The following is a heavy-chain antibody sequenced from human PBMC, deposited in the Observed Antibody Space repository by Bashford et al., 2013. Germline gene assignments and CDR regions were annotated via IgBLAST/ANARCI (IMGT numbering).Heavy chain of an antibody. J-gene: IGHJ4*02. Sequence: LLYSSETLSLTCAVSGGSISSGGYSWSWIRQPPGKGLEWIGYIYHSGSTNYNPSLKSRVTISVDTSKNQFSLKLSSVTAADTAVYYCAWGYGDYYFDYWGQGTLVTVSS. CDR3: AWGYGDYYFDY. V-gene: IGHV4-30-2*02. CDR1: GGSISSGGYS. D-gene: IGHD4-17*01. CDR2: IYHSGST.